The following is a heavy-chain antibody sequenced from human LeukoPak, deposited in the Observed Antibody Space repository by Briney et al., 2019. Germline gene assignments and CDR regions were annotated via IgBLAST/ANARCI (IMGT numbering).Heavy chain of an antibody. CDR2: IIPIFGTA. D-gene: IGHD3-22*01. Sequence: EASVKVSCKASGGTFSSYAISWVRQAPGQGLEWMGGIIPIFGTANYAQKFQGRVTITADESTSTAYMELSSLRSEDTAVYYCARDYYYDSSGYSFDYWGQGTLVTVSS. J-gene: IGHJ4*02. CDR1: GGTFSSYA. CDR3: ARDYYYDSSGYSFDY. V-gene: IGHV1-69*13.